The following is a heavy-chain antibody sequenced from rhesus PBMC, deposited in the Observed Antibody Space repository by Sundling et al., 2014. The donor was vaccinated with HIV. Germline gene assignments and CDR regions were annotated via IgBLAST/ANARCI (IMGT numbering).Heavy chain of an antibody. CDR3: ASQGLTITAADHFDS. CDR2: ISGSGGST. CDR1: GGSISVYQY. J-gene: IGHJ4*01. D-gene: IGHD6-25*01. V-gene: IGHV4-73*01. Sequence: QVNLHQWGEGVVKPSETLSLTCAVYGGSISVYQYWSWIRQPPGKGLEWIGRISGSGGSTDYNPSLKSRVRISTDTSKTQFSLKLSSVTAADTALYYCASQGLTITAADHFDSWGQGVLVTVSS.